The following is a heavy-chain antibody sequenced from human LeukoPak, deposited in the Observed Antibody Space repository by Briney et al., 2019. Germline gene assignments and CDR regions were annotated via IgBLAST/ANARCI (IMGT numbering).Heavy chain of an antibody. CDR1: GYTFTSYY. CDR3: ARRGWDYGDWGAFDI. J-gene: IGHJ3*02. CDR2: INPSGGST. Sequence: ASVKVSCKASGYTFTSYYMHWVRQAPGQGLEWMGIINPSGGSTSYAQKFQGRVTMTRDTSTSTVYMELSSLRSEDTAVYYCARRGWDYGDWGAFDIWGQGTMVTVSS. D-gene: IGHD4-17*01. V-gene: IGHV1-46*01.